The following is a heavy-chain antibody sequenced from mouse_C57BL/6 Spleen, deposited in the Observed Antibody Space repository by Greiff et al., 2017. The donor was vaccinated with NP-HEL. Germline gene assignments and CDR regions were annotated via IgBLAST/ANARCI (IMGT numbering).Heavy chain of an antibody. D-gene: IGHD1-1*01. V-gene: IGHV3-6*01. CDR1: GYSITSGYS. CDR3: ARCPFLYYYGSSPGNFDY. Sequence: EVQLQESGPGLVKPSQSLSLTCSVTGYSITSGYSWNWIRQFPGNKLEWMGYISYDGSNNYNPSLKNRISITRDTSMNQFFLKLNSVTTEDTATYYCARCPFLYYYGSSPGNFDYWGQGTTLTVSS. J-gene: IGHJ2*01. CDR2: ISYDGSN.